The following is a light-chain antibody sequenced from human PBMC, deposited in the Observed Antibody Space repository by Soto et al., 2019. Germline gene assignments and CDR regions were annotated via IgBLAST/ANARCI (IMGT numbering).Light chain of an antibody. CDR3: SSYTTHSTLV. CDR1: SSNVGSYKL. J-gene: IGLJ3*02. V-gene: IGLV2-14*02. Sequence: QSALTQPASVSGSPGQSITISCTGTSSNVGSYKLVSWYQQHPGKAPKLMIFEVNKRPSGVSHRFSGSKSGNTASLTISGLQAEDEADYFCSSYTTHSTLVFGGGTKLTVL. CDR2: EVN.